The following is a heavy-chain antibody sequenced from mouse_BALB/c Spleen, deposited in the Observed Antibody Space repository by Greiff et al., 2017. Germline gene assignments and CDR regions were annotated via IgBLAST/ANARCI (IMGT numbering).Heavy chain of an antibody. CDR3: ARGWTLYAMDY. CDR2: ISSGGSYT. Sequence: EVHLVESGGGLVKPGGSLKLSCAASGFTFSSYAMSWVRQSPEKRLEWVAEISSGGSYTYYPDTVTGRFTISRDNAKNTLYLEMSSLRSEDTAMYYCARGWTLYAMDYWGQGTSVTVSS. J-gene: IGHJ4*01. V-gene: IGHV5-9-4*01. CDR1: GFTFSSYA.